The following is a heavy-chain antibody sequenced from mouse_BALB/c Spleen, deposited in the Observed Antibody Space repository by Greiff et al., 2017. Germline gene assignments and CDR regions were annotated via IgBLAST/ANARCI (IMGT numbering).Heavy chain of an antibody. CDR1: GFNIKDTY. V-gene: IGHV14-3*02. Sequence: EVQLQQSGAELVKPGASVKLSCTASGFNIKDTYMHWVKQRPEQGLEWIGRIDPANGNTKYDPKFQGKATITADTSSNTAYLQLSSLTSEDTAVYYCARGRQLGLRRYFDYWGQGTTLTVSS. D-gene: IGHD3-2*01. J-gene: IGHJ2*01. CDR3: ARGRQLGLRRYFDY. CDR2: IDPANGNT.